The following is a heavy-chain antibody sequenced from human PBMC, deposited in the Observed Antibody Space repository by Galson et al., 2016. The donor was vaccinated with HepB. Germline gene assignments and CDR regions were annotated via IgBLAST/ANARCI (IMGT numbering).Heavy chain of an antibody. J-gene: IGHJ3*02. D-gene: IGHD6-13*01. CDR1: GFTFSSFT. CDR2: IRSDSSTV. Sequence: SLRLSCAASGFTFSSFTMNWVRQAPGKGLEWVSGIRSDSSTVYYADSVKGRFTISRDNAKNSVYLQMNSLRDEDTAVYFCARATDVPSGYRGGIFDMWGQGTVVTVSS. CDR3: ARATDVPSGYRGGIFDM. V-gene: IGHV3-48*02.